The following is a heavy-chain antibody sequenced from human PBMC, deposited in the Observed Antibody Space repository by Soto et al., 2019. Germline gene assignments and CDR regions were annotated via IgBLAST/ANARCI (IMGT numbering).Heavy chain of an antibody. V-gene: IGHV3-21*01. CDR2: IDTSSKYI. Sequence: GGSLRLSCAASGFTFSTYTMHWVRQAPEKGLEWVSAIDTSSKYIYYADSVKGRFTISRDNAKNSLFLQMNSLRAEDTAVYYCAGRYCSSTNCYAFDYWGQGTLVTVSS. D-gene: IGHD2-2*01. J-gene: IGHJ4*02. CDR3: AGRYCSSTNCYAFDY. CDR1: GFTFSTYT.